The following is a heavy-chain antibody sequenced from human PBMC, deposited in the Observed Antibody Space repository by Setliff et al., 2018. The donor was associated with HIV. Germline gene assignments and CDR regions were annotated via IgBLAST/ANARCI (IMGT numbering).Heavy chain of an antibody. CDR3: ASWGVSPDGYFYYYMDV. Sequence: ASVKVSCKASGYTFTGYYMHWVRQAPGHRLEWMGRINPKSGGTNYAQKFQGRVTMTRDTSINTVYMELSRLRSDDTAVYYCASWGVSPDGYFYYYMDVWGKGTTVTVSS. V-gene: IGHV1-2*06. CDR2: INPKSGGT. CDR1: GYTFTGYY. J-gene: IGHJ6*03. D-gene: IGHD7-27*01.